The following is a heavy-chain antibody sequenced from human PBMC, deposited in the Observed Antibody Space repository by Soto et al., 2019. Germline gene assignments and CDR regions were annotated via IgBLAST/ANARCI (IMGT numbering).Heavy chain of an antibody. CDR1: GGSISSSNW. Sequence: QVQLQESGPGLVKPSGTLSLTCAVSGGSISSSNWWSWVRQPPGMRLEWIGETHHSGTTNYNPSLKGRXXRXVXXAKDQFSLKLSSVTAADTALYYCAREGSGSSFFDYWGQGTLVTVSS. V-gene: IGHV4-4*02. J-gene: IGHJ4*02. CDR3: AREGSGSSFFDY. CDR2: THHSGTT. D-gene: IGHD3-10*01.